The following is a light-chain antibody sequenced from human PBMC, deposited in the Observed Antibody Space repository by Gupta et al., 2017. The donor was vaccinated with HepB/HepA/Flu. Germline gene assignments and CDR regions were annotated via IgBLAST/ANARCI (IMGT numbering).Light chain of an antibody. CDR3: CSYAVTYVYV. J-gene: IGLJ1*01. CDR1: SSDVGSDNH. V-gene: IGLV2-11*01. Sequence: HSALTQPRSVSGSPGQSVTISCTGTSSDVGSDNHVSWYQQHPGKAPKLMIFDVTKRPSGVPDRCSGSKSDNKASLTISGLQAEDEADDVCCSYAVTYVYVLGTGTKVTV. CDR2: DVT.